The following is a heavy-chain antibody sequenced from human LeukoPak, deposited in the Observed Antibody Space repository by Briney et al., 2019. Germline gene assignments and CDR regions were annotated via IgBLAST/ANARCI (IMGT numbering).Heavy chain of an antibody. V-gene: IGHV1-2*02. J-gene: IGHJ5*02. CDR2: INPNSGGT. CDR1: GYTFTGYY. Sequence: ASVKVSCKASGYTFTGYYMHWVRQAPGQGLEWMGWINPNSGGTNYAQKFQGRVTMTRDTSISTAYMELNRLQSDDTAVYYCARGWGRSSGWYNWFDPWGQGTLVTVSS. CDR3: ARGWGRSSGWYNWFDP. D-gene: IGHD6-19*01.